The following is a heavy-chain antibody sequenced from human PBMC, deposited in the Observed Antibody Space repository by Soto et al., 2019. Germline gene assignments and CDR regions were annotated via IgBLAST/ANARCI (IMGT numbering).Heavy chain of an antibody. D-gene: IGHD4-17*01. Sequence: TLSLTCTVSGGSISSYYWSWIRQPPGKGLEWIGYIYYSGSTNYNPSLKSRVTISVDTSKNQFSLKLGSVTAADTAVYYCARVSRGYGDKTFDYWGQGTLVTVSS. CDR1: GGSISSYY. CDR3: ARVSRGYGDKTFDY. CDR2: IYYSGST. J-gene: IGHJ4*02. V-gene: IGHV4-59*01.